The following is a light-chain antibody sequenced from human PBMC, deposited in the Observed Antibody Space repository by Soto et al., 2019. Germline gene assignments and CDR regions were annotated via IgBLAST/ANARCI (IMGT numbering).Light chain of an antibody. CDR3: SSYAGSNNF. V-gene: IGLV2-8*01. CDR2: EVS. J-gene: IGLJ2*01. Sequence: QSALTQPPSASGSPGQSVTISCTGTSSDVGGYNYVSWYQQHPGKAPKLMIYEVSKRPSGVPDRFSGSKSGNTASLTVSGLQAEDEADYYCSSYAGSNNFFGGGTKLTVL. CDR1: SSDVGGYNY.